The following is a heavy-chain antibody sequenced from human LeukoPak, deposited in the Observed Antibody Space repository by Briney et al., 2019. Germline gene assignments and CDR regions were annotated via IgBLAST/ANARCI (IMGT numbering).Heavy chain of an antibody. CDR3: ARVQGSGWYNTLDY. V-gene: IGHV1-18*01. D-gene: IGHD6-19*01. CDR2: IGAYNYNT. Sequence: ASVKVSCKASGYTFTNYGISWVRQAPGQGLEWMGWIGAYNYNTNYAQKLQGRVTMTTDTSTSTAYMELRSLRSDDTAVYYCARVQGSGWYNTLDYWGQGTLVTVSS. CDR1: GYTFTNYG. J-gene: IGHJ4*02.